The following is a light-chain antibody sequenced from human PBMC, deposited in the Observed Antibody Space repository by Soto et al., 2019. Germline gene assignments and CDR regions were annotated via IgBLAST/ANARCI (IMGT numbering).Light chain of an antibody. J-gene: IGKJ2*01. V-gene: IGKV3-15*01. CDR2: GAS. CDR3: QQYNLWPLHT. CDR1: QSVGSK. Sequence: DIVMTQSPGTLSVSPGEGATLSCRASQSVGSKLAWYQQKIGQAPRLLIYGASTRATGVPGRFSGSGSGTEFTHTIRSLQSEDFEVYYCQQYNLWPLHTFGQGTKLEVK.